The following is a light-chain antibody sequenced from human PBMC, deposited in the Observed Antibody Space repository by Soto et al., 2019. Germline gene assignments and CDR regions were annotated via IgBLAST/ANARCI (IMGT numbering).Light chain of an antibody. CDR3: ISYTSSSTSYV. J-gene: IGLJ1*01. CDR2: EVS. Sequence: QSALTQPASVSGSPGQSITISCTGTSSDVGGYNYVAWYQQHPGKVPRLKIYEVSNRPSGVSNRFSGSKSGSTASLTISGLQAEDEADYYCISYTSSSTSYVFGTGTKVTVL. CDR1: SSDVGGYNY. V-gene: IGLV2-14*01.